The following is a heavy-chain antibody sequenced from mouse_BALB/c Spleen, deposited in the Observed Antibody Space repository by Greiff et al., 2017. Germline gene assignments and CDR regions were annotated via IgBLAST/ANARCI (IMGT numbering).Heavy chain of an antibody. CDR3: ARSVYGYERYFDV. V-gene: IGHV5-17*02. CDR1: GFTFSSFG. J-gene: IGHJ1*01. D-gene: IGHD2-2*01. CDR2: ISSGSSTI. Sequence: EVMLVESGGGLVQPGGSRKLSCAASGFTFSSFGMHWVRQAPEKGLEWVAYISSGSSTIYYADTVKGRFTISRDNPKNTLFLQMTSLRSEDTAMYYCARSVYGYERYFDVWGAGTTVTVSS.